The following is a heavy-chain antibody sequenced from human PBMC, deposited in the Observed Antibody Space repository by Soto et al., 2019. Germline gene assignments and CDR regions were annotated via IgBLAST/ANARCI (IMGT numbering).Heavy chain of an antibody. V-gene: IGHV3-23*01. J-gene: IGHJ4*02. D-gene: IGHD4-17*01. CDR2: ISGSGGST. CDR3: ATLYGSNPVRFDD. CDR1: GFTFSSYA. Sequence: LRLSCGASGFTFSSYAMSWVRQAPGKGLEWVSVISGSGGSTHYADSMKGRFTISRDNSKNTVDLQMSSLRAEDTAVYYCATLYGSNPVRFDDWGQGTLVTVSS.